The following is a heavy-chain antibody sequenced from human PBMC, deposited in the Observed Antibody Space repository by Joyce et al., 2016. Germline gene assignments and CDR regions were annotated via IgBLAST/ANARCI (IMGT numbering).Heavy chain of an antibody. CDR1: GFSFSGYW. D-gene: IGHD6-6*01. J-gene: IGHJ5*02. CDR3: VRGISARPGGPNWFDP. CDR2: INTDGSST. Sequence: EVQLVESGGGLVQPGGSLRLSCAASGFSFSGYWIHWVRQAPGKGRLWVSRINTDGSSTRFADSGKGRFTISRDNAKNTLYLQMNSLRAEDTAVYYCVRGISARPGGPNWFDPWGQGTLVTVSS. V-gene: IGHV3-74*01.